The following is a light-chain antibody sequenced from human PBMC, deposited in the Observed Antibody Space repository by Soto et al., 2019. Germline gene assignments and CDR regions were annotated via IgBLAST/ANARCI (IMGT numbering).Light chain of an antibody. CDR3: QSYDSSLSAL. V-gene: IGLV1-40*01. Sequence: QSVLTQPPSVSGAPGQRVTLSCTGRSSNIGAGYDVHWYQQLPGTAPKLLIYGNSNRPSGVPDRFSGSKSGTSASLAITGLQAEDEADYYCQSYDSSLSALFGGGTKLTVL. CDR1: SSNIGAGYD. J-gene: IGLJ3*02. CDR2: GNS.